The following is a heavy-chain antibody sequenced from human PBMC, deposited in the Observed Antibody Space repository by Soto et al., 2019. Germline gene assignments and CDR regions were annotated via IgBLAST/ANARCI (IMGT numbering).Heavy chain of an antibody. J-gene: IGHJ4*02. CDR1: GGSISSGGYS. V-gene: IGHV4-30-2*01. CDR3: ASGQQLVRNY. D-gene: IGHD6-13*01. Sequence: QLQLQESGSGLVKPSQTLSLTCAVSGGSISSGGYSWSWIRQPPGKGLEWIGYIYHSGSNYYNPSLTSPVTIPVDRSKSQFSLKLSSVTAADTAVQYCASGQQLVRNYWGQGTLVTVSS. CDR2: IYHSGSN.